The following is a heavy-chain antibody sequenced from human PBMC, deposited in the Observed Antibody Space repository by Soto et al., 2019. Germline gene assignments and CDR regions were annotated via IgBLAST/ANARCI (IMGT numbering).Heavy chain of an antibody. CDR1: GGSISSYY. CDR3: ARDPRTGTINWFDP. Sequence: LSLTCSVSGGSISSYYWSWIRQPPGKGLEWIGYIYYSGNTNYNPSLKSRVTISVDTSKNQFSLKLSSVTAADTAVYYCARDPRTGTINWFDPWGQGTLVTVSS. D-gene: IGHD1-7*01. V-gene: IGHV4-59*01. CDR2: IYYSGNT. J-gene: IGHJ5*02.